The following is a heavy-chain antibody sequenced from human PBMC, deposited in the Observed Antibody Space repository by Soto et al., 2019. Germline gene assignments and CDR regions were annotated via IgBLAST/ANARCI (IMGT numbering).Heavy chain of an antibody. V-gene: IGHV1-69*13. CDR3: ARDHDTSAFDI. CDR2: IIPIFGTA. J-gene: IGHJ3*02. CDR1: GGTFSSYA. Sequence: GASVKVSCKASGGTFSSYAISWVRPAPGQGLEWMVGIIPIFGTANYAQKFQGGVTITADESTSTAYMELSSLRSEDTAVYYCARDHDTSAFDIWGQGTMVTVSS.